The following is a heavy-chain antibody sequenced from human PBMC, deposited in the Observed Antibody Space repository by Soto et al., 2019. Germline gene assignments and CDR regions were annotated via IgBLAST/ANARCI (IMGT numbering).Heavy chain of an antibody. J-gene: IGHJ4*02. CDR2: ISGSGGST. D-gene: IGHD5-18*01. V-gene: IGHV3-23*01. Sequence: GGSLRLSCAASGFTFSSYAMSWVRQAPGKGLEWVSAISGSGGSTYYADSVKGRFTISRDNSKITLYLQMNSLRAEDTAVYYCAKELRPGYSYGSAFDYWGQGTLVTVSS. CDR1: GFTFSSYA. CDR3: AKELRPGYSYGSAFDY.